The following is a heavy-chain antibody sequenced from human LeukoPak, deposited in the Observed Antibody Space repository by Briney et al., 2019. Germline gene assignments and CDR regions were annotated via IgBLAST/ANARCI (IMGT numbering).Heavy chain of an antibody. CDR1: GGPISSGDYY. CDR2: INNGGST. Sequence: SQTLSLTCSVSGGPISSGDYYWSWIRQPPGKGLEWIGYINNGGSTYYNPSLTSRVTISVDMSKNQFSLKLSSVTAADTAVYYCARDRFRYCTNGVCSYFDYWGQGTLVTVSS. J-gene: IGHJ4*02. D-gene: IGHD2-8*01. V-gene: IGHV4-30-4*01. CDR3: ARDRFRYCTNGVCSYFDY.